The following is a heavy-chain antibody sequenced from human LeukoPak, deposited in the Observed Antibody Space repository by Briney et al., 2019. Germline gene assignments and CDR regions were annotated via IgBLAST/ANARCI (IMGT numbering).Heavy chain of an antibody. CDR1: GGSFSGYY. CDR2: INHSGST. Sequence: SETLSLTCTVSGGSFSGYYWSWIRQPPGKGLEWIGEINHSGSTNYNPSLKSRVTISVDTSKNQFSLKLSSVTAADTAVYYCARGHDVVITTSSYYFDYWGQGTLVTVSS. J-gene: IGHJ4*02. V-gene: IGHV4-34*01. D-gene: IGHD3-22*01. CDR3: ARGHDVVITTSSYYFDY.